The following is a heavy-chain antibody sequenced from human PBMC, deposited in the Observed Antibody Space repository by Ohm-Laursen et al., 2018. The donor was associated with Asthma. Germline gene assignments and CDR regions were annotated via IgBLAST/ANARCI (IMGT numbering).Heavy chain of an antibody. J-gene: IGHJ3*02. V-gene: IGHV3-30*09. CDR2: ITSDGSWT. CDR3: ARRDFSGGDPSAAFDI. D-gene: IGHD2-21*02. CDR1: GFTFSSYA. Sequence: SLRLSCAASGFTFSSYAMHWVRQAPGKGLEWVSIITSDGSWTSYADSVKGRFATSRDNSKNTLYMQMNSLRAEDTAVYYCARRDFSGGDPSAAFDIWGQGTMVTVSS.